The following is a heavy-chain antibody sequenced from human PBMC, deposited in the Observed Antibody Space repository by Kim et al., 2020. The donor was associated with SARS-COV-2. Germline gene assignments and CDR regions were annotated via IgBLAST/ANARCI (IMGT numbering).Heavy chain of an antibody. V-gene: IGHV3-23*01. CDR3: AKKEPGYSSSWTYFDY. CDR2: ISGSGGST. Sequence: GSLRLSCAASGFTLSSYALSWVRQAPGKGLEWVSVISGSGGSTYYADSVKGRFTITRDNSKNTLYLQMNSLRAEDTAVYYCAKKEPGYSSSWTYFDYWGQGTLVTVSS. D-gene: IGHD6-13*01. CDR1: GFTLSSYA. J-gene: IGHJ4*02.